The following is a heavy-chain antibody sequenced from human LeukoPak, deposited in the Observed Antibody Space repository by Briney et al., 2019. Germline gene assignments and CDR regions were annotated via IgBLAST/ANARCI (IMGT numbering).Heavy chain of an antibody. J-gene: IGHJ4*02. D-gene: IGHD6-6*01. CDR2: ISGSGGST. Sequence: GGSLRLSCAASGFTFSSYAMSWVRQAPGKGLEWVSAISGSGGSTYYADSVKGRFTISRDNSKNTLYLQMNSLRAEDTAVYYCARGPNSNWSGLDSWGQGTLLTVSS. CDR1: GFTFSSYA. CDR3: ARGPNSNWSGLDS. V-gene: IGHV3-23*01.